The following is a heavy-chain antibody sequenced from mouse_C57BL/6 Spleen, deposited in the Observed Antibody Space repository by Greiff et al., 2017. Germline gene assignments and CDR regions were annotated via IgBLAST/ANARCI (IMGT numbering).Heavy chain of an antibody. V-gene: IGHV1-19*01. Sequence: EVKLQQSGPVLVKPGASVKMSCTASGYTFTDYYMNWVKQSHGKSLEWIGVINPYNGGTSYNQKFKGKATVTVDTSSSTAYMELNSLTSEDSAVYYCAREKGYFGDWGQGTTLTVSS. CDR2: INPYNGGT. CDR3: AREKGYFGD. J-gene: IGHJ2*01. CDR1: GYTFTDYY.